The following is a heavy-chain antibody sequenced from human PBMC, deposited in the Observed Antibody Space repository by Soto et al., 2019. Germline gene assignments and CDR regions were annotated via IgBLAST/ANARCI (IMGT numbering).Heavy chain of an antibody. CDR2: ISYDGSNK. D-gene: IGHD7-27*01. Sequence: PGGSLRLSCAASGFTFSSYGMHWVRQAPGKGLEWVAVISYDGSNKYYADSVKGRFTISRDNSKNTLYLQMNSLRAEDTAAYYCARQKRGTWYYFDHWGQGTLVTAPQ. V-gene: IGHV3-30*03. CDR3: ARQKRGTWYYFDH. J-gene: IGHJ4*02. CDR1: GFTFSSYG.